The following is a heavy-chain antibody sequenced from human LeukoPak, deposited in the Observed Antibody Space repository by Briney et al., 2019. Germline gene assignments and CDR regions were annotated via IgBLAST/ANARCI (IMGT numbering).Heavy chain of an antibody. J-gene: IGHJ4*02. Sequence: GASVKVSCKASGYTFTGYYMHWVRQAPGQGLEWMGWINPNSGGTNYAQKFQGRVTMTRDTSISTAYMELSRLRSDDTAVYYCARVGVTMVRGVINYFDYWGQGTLVTVSS. V-gene: IGHV1-2*02. CDR1: GYTFTGYY. CDR3: ARVGVTMVRGVINYFDY. CDR2: INPNSGGT. D-gene: IGHD3-10*01.